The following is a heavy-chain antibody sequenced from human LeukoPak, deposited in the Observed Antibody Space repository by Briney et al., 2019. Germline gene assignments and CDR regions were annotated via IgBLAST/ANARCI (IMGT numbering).Heavy chain of an antibody. Sequence: PGRSLRLSCAASGFTFDDYAMHWVRQAPGKGLEWVAVISYDGSNKYYADSVKGRFTISRDNSKNTLYLQMNSLRAEDTAVYYCARTGYCSGGSCYISRVPGPMDVWGKGTTVTVSS. CDR1: GFTFDDYA. CDR2: ISYDGSNK. D-gene: IGHD2-15*01. V-gene: IGHV3-30*04. CDR3: ARTGYCSGGSCYISRVPGPMDV. J-gene: IGHJ6*03.